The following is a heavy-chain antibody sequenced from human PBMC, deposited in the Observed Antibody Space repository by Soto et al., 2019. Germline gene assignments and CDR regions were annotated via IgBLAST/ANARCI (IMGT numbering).Heavy chain of an antibody. D-gene: IGHD1-1*01. CDR2: ISWNSGSI. Sequence: GGSLRLSCAASGFTFDDYAMHWVRQAPGKGLEWVSGISWNSGSIGYADSVKGQFTISRDNAKNSLYLQMNSLRAEDTALYYCAKDNRGNGRYYFDYWGQGTLVTVSS. J-gene: IGHJ4*02. V-gene: IGHV3-9*01. CDR3: AKDNRGNGRYYFDY. CDR1: GFTFDDYA.